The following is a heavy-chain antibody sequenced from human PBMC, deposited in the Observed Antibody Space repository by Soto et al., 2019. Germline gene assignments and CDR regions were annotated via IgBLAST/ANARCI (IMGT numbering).Heavy chain of an antibody. CDR3: AKDKGIVGATPHY. CDR2: ISYDGSNK. CDR1: GFTFSSYG. J-gene: IGHJ4*02. V-gene: IGHV3-30*18. Sequence: QVQLVESGGGVVQPGRSLRLSCAASGFTFSSYGMHWVRQAPGKGLEWVAVISYDGSNKYYADSVKGRFTFSRDNSKNTLYLQMHSLSAEDTAVYYCAKDKGIVGATPHYWGQGTLVTVSS. D-gene: IGHD1-26*01.